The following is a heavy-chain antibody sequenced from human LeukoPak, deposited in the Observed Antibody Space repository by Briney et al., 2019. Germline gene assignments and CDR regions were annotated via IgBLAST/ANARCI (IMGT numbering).Heavy chain of an antibody. J-gene: IGHJ4*02. D-gene: IGHD1-26*01. V-gene: IGHV1-69*04. CDR3: ARDRVGAQDY. Sequence: SVKVSCKASGGTFSSYTISWVRQAPGQGLAWMGRIIPILGIANYAQKFQGRVTITADKSTSTAYMELSSLRSEDTAVYYCARDRVGAQDYWGQGTLVTVSS. CDR1: GGTFSSYT. CDR2: IIPILGIA.